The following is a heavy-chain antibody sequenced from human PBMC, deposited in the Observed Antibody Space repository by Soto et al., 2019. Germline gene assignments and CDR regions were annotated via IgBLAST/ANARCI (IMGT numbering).Heavy chain of an antibody. V-gene: IGHV3-66*01. CDR2: INSGGNT. CDR3: VRENYYYGMDV. J-gene: IGHJ6*02. Sequence: PGGSLRLSCAASGVEARVNYMAWVRQAPVKGLEWVSAINSGGNTFYADSVKGRFTISRDNSKNTLYLQMNSLRVEDTAMYYCVRENYYYGMDVWGQGTAVTVPS. CDR1: GVEARVNY.